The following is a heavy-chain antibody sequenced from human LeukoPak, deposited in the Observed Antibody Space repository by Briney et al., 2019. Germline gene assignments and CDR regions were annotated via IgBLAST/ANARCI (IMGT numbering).Heavy chain of an antibody. D-gene: IGHD3-3*01. CDR3: AKWGPHYDFWSGYFDY. V-gene: IGHV3-23*01. CDR1: GFTFSSYA. CDR2: ISGSGGST. Sequence: GGSLRLSCAASGFTFSSYAMSWVRQAPGKGLEWVSAISGSGGSTYYADSVKGRFTISRDNSKNTLCLQMNSLRAEDTAVYYCAKWGPHYDFWSGYFDYWGQGTLVTVSS. J-gene: IGHJ4*02.